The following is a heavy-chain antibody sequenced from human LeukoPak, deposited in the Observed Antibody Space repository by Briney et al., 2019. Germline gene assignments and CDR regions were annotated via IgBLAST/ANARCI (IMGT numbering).Heavy chain of an antibody. J-gene: IGHJ3*02. V-gene: IGHV3-23*01. D-gene: IGHD3-22*01. Sequence: PGGSLRLSCAASGFTFSSYAMSWVRQAPGKGLEWVSAISGSGGRTYYADSVKGRFTISRDNSKNTLYLLMNSLRAEDTAVYYCAKDAGGYYDSSGYFLGAFDIWGQGTMVTVSS. CDR2: ISGSGGRT. CDR3: AKDAGGYYDSSGYFLGAFDI. CDR1: GFTFSSYA.